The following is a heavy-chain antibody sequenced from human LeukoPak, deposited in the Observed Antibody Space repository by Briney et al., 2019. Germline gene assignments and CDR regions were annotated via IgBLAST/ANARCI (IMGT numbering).Heavy chain of an antibody. J-gene: IGHJ4*02. CDR2: INHSGST. D-gene: IGHD3-3*01. V-gene: IGHV4-34*01. Sequence: SETLSLTCAVYGGSFSGYYWSWIRQPPGKGLEWIGEINHSGSTNYNPSLKSRVTISVDTSKNQFSLKLSSVTAADTAVYYCARHIIDFWSGYYHFDYWGQGTLVTVSS. CDR3: ARHIIDFWSGYYHFDY. CDR1: GGSFSGYY.